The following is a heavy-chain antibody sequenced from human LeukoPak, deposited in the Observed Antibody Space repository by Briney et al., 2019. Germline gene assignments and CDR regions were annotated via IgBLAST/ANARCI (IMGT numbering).Heavy chain of an antibody. Sequence: GGSLRLSCAASGFTVSSNYMSWVRQAPGKGLEWVSVIYSGGSTYYADSVKGRFAISRDNSKNTLYLQMNSLRAEDTAVYYCARERRYDSSGYYHDAFDIWGQGTMVTVSS. V-gene: IGHV3-53*01. CDR3: ARERRYDSSGYYHDAFDI. J-gene: IGHJ3*02. D-gene: IGHD3-22*01. CDR1: GFTVSSNY. CDR2: IYSGGST.